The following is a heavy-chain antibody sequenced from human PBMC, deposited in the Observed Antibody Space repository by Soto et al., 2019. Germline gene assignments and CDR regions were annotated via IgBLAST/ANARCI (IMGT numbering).Heavy chain of an antibody. Sequence: PSETLSLTCTVSGGSISSGGYYWSWIRHHPGKGLEWIGYIYYSGSTYYNPSLKSRVTISVDTSKNQFSLKLSSVTAADTAVYYCARGTSYLHSSFDHWGQGTLVTVSS. V-gene: IGHV4-31*03. D-gene: IGHD6-13*01. CDR1: GGSISSGGYY. J-gene: IGHJ4*02. CDR2: IYYSGST. CDR3: ARGTSYLHSSFDH.